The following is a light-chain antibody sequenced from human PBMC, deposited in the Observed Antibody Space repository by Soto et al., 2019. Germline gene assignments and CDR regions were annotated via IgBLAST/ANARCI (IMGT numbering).Light chain of an antibody. CDR3: QQYNNWPPHT. Sequence: EIVMTQSPATLSVSPGERATLSCRASQSVSSNLAWYQQKPGQAPRLLIYGASTRATGIPARFSGSGSGTEFTLTISSLQSEDLAVYYCQQYNNWPPHTFGQGTKVDIK. V-gene: IGKV3-15*01. CDR1: QSVSSN. CDR2: GAS. J-gene: IGKJ2*01.